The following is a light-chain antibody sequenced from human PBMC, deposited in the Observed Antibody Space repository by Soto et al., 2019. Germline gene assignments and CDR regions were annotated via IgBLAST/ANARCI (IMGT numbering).Light chain of an antibody. V-gene: IGLV1-47*01. Sequence: QSVLTQPPSASGTPGQRVTISCSGSSPNIGSNYVYWYHQLPGTAPKLLIYRNNQRPSGVPDRFSGSKSGTSASLAISGLRSEDEADYYCAAWDDSLSGRVFGGGTKVTVL. J-gene: IGLJ3*02. CDR2: RNN. CDR3: AAWDDSLSGRV. CDR1: SPNIGSNY.